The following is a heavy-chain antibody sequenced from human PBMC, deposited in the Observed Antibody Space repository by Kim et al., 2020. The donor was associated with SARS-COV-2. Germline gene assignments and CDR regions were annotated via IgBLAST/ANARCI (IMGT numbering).Heavy chain of an antibody. D-gene: IGHD6-13*01. CDR3: ARGLAAAAIY. V-gene: IGHV4-34*01. J-gene: IGHJ4*02. CDR2: ST. Sequence: STNYNPSLKSRVTISVDTSKNQFSLKLSSVTAADTAVYYCARGLAAAAIYWGQGTLVTVSS.